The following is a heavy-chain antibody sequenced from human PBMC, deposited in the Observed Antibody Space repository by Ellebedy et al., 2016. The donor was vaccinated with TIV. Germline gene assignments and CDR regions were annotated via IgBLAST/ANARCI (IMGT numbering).Heavy chain of an antibody. J-gene: IGHJ4*02. Sequence: GESLKISCAASGFTFSSCAMSWVRQAPGRGLEWVSSISGNGGSTIYADSVKGRFTISRDNSKNTLYLQMNSLRAEDTAIYYCAKNMRTVTTTIDYWGQGTLVTVSS. D-gene: IGHD4-17*01. CDR1: GFTFSSCA. CDR2: ISGNGGST. CDR3: AKNMRTVTTTIDY. V-gene: IGHV3-23*01.